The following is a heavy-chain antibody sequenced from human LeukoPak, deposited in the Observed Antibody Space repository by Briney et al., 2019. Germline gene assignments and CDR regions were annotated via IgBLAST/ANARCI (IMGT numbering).Heavy chain of an antibody. V-gene: IGHV1-8*01. CDR1: GYTFTNYG. D-gene: IGHD3-10*01. Sequence: ASVKVSCKASGYTFTNYGITWVRQAPGQGLEWMGWISPNDGETTYSQKFQGRVTMTRNTSISTAYMELSSLRSEDTAVYYCARALGPVLLWFGELFSNWFDPWGQGTLVTVSS. CDR3: ARALGPVLLWFGELFSNWFDP. J-gene: IGHJ5*02. CDR2: ISPNDGET.